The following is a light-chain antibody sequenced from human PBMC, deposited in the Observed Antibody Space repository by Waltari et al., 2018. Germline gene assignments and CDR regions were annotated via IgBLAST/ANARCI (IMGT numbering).Light chain of an antibody. V-gene: IGLV2-23*01. CDR1: SSDVGSYNL. CDR3: CSYAGRSTLV. Sequence: QSALTQPASVSGSPGQSITISCTGPSSDVGSYNLVSWYQQHPGKAPKLMIYEGSKRPSGVANRVSGSKYGNTASLTISGLQAEDEADYYCCSYAGRSTLVFGGGTKLTVL. J-gene: IGLJ2*01. CDR2: EGS.